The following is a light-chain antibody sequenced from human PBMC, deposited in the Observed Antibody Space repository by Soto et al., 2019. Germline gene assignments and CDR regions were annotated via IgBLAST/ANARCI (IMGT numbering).Light chain of an antibody. J-gene: IGLJ1*01. CDR1: SSDVGGYNY. Sequence: QSALTQPASVSGSPGQSITISCTGTSSDVGGYNYVSWFQQHPGKAPKLIIYDVNNRPSGVSNRFSGSKSGNTASLTISGLQAEDEADYYCSSYTNSSTSYVFGTGTQVTVL. CDR2: DVN. V-gene: IGLV2-14*01. CDR3: SSYTNSSTSYV.